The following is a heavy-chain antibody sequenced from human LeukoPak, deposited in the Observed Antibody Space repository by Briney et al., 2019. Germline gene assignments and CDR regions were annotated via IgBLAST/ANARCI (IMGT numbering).Heavy chain of an antibody. CDR2: IYYSGST. V-gene: IGHV4-39*01. CDR3: ARGTIAAAVQNWFDP. CDR1: GGSISSSSYY. D-gene: IGHD6-13*01. J-gene: IGHJ5*02. Sequence: SETLSLTCTVSGGSISSSSYYWGWLRQPPGKGLEWIGSIYYSGSTYYNPSLKSRVTISVDTSKNQFSLKLSPVTAADTAVYYCARGTIAAAVQNWFDPWGQGTLVTVSS.